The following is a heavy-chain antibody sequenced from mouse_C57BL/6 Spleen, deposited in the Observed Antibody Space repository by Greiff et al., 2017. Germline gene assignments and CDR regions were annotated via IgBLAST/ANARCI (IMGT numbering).Heavy chain of an antibody. CDR2: IDPENGDT. Sequence: VQLQQSGAELARPGASVKLSCTASGFNIKDDYMHWVKQRPEQGLEWIGWIDPENGDTEYASKFQGKASITADTSSNTAYLQLSSLTSEDTAVYYCTTGYQPTFAYWGQGTLVTVAA. D-gene: IGHD5-1-1*01. CDR1: GFNIKDDY. V-gene: IGHV14-4*01. J-gene: IGHJ3*01. CDR3: TTGYQPTFAY.